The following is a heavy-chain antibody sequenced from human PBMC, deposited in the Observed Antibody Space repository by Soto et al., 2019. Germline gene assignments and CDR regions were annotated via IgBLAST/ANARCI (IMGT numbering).Heavy chain of an antibody. V-gene: IGHV1-69*13. D-gene: IGHD6-13*01. CDR1: GGTFSSYA. Sequence: SVKVSCKASGGTFSSYAISWVRQAPGQGLEWMGGIIPIFGTANYAQKFQGRVTITADESTSTAYMELSSLRSEDTAVYYCASRSKYSSSWYGYYYGMDVWGQGNTVTVSS. J-gene: IGHJ6*02. CDR3: ASRSKYSSSWYGYYYGMDV. CDR2: IIPIFGTA.